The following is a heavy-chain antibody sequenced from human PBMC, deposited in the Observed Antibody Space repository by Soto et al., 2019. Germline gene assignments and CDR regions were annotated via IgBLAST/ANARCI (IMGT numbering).Heavy chain of an antibody. CDR3: ARDLGGYYDSSGAYGMDV. CDR1: GCTFSSYA. D-gene: IGHD3-22*01. Sequence: QVQLVQSGAEVKNPGSSVKVSCKASGCTFSSYAISCVRQAPGQGREWMGGIIPIFGTVHYAQKFQCKVTITADESTSTAYLELSSLRAKDTAVYYCARDLGGYYDSSGAYGMDVWGQGTTVTVFS. J-gene: IGHJ6*02. V-gene: IGHV1-69*01. CDR2: IIPIFGTV.